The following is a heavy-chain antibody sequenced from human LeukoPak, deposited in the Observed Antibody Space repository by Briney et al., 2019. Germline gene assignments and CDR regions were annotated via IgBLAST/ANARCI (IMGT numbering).Heavy chain of an antibody. J-gene: IGHJ6*04. V-gene: IGHV1-69*13. CDR3: ARDPPRMGTAV. CDR2: IIPIFGTA. Sequence: ASVKVSCKASGGTFSSYAICWVRQAPGQGLEWMGGIIPIFGTANYAQKFQGRVTITADESTSTAYMELSSLRSEDAAVYYCARDPPRMGTAVWGKGTTVTVSS. CDR1: GGTFSSYA. D-gene: IGHD2-21*02.